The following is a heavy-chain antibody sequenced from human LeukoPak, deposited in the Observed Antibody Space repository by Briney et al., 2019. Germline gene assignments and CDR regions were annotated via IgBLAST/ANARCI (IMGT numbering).Heavy chain of an antibody. V-gene: IGHV3-9*03. Sequence: GGSLRLSCAASGFTFDDYAMRWVRQAPGKGLEWVSGISWNSGSIGYAASVKGRFTISRDNAKNSLYLQMTSLRAEDMALYYCAKGRRTGDYDFWSGPIGGFDPWGQGTLVTVSS. CDR3: AKGRRTGDYDFWSGPIGGFDP. D-gene: IGHD3-3*01. CDR2: ISWNSGSI. J-gene: IGHJ5*02. CDR1: GFTFDDYA.